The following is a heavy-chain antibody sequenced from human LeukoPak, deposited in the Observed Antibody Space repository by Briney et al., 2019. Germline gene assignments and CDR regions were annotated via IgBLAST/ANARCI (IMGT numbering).Heavy chain of an antibody. J-gene: IGHJ4*02. CDR1: GFTFSSYW. Sequence: GSLRLSCAASGFTFSSYWMSWVRQAPGKGLEWIGSIYYSGSTYYNPSLKSRVTISVDTSKNQFSLKLSSVTAADTAVYYCARDQGEYYDYVWGSYRYNYFDYWGQGTLVTVSS. D-gene: IGHD3-16*02. V-gene: IGHV4-39*07. CDR2: IYYSGST. CDR3: ARDQGEYYDYVWGSYRYNYFDY.